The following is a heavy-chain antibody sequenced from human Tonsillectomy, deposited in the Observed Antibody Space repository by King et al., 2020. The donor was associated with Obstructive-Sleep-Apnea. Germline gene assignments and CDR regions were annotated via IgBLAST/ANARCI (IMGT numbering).Heavy chain of an antibody. CDR3: ARDKNSVYSLVFGMDV. V-gene: IGHV3-30*04. Sequence: VQLVESGGGVVQPGRSLRLSCAASGFTFSTYALYWVRQAPVKGLEWVALISHDGGYKYYADSVKGRFSISRDNSKSSFYLDMNTLRPDDTALYHCARDKNSVYSLVFGMDVWGQGTMVTVSS. D-gene: IGHD3-22*01. CDR2: ISHDGGYK. J-gene: IGHJ6*02. CDR1: GFTFSTYA.